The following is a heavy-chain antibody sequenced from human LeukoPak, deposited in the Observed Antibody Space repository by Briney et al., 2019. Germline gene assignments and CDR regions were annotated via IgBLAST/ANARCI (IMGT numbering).Heavy chain of an antibody. CDR2: IYTSGST. J-gene: IGHJ6*03. D-gene: IGHD5-12*01. V-gene: IGHV4-61*02. CDR3: ARGVATISPHAGQSGYYMDV. Sequence: SETLSLTCTVSGGSISSGSYYWSWIRQPAGKGLEWIGRIYTSGSTNYNPSLKSRVTISVDTSKNQFSLKLSSVTAADTAVYYCARGVATISPHAGQSGYYMDVWGKGTTVTVSS. CDR1: GGSISSGSYY.